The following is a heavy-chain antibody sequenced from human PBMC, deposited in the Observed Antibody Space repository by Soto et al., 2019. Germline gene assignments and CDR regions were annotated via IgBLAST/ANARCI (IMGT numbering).Heavy chain of an antibody. V-gene: IGHV4-34*08. Sequence: PSETLSLSCAVSGITVSYNYMSWIRQPPGKGLEWIGEINHSGSTNYNPSLKSRVTISVDTSKNQFSLKLSSVTAADTAVYYCAGGGTYNWFDPWGQGTLVTVSS. J-gene: IGHJ5*02. CDR1: GITVSYNY. D-gene: IGHD2-15*01. CDR3: AGGGTYNWFDP. CDR2: INHSGST.